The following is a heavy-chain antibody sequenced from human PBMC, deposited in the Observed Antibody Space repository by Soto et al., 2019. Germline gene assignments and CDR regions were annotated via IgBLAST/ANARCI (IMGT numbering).Heavy chain of an antibody. CDR3: ARRIAAAGTYYYYGMDV. J-gene: IGHJ6*02. Sequence: VQLLESGGGLVQPGGSLRLSCAASGFTFSSYAMSWVRQAPGKGLEWVSAISGSGGSTYYADSVKGRFTISRDNSKNTLYLQMNSLRAEDTAVYYCARRIAAAGTYYYYGMDVWGQGTTVTVSS. V-gene: IGHV3-23*01. D-gene: IGHD6-13*01. CDR2: ISGSGGST. CDR1: GFTFSSYA.